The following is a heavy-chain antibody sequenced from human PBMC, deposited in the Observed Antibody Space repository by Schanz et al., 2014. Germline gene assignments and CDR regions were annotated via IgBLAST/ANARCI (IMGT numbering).Heavy chain of an antibody. CDR3: AKFLYDDPS. Sequence: QVQLQESGPGLVKPSETLSLTCSVSGGDIGNYYWSWIRQPPGKGLEWIGYIHQSGGTNYNPSLKRRVTILVDPPKTQFPLRLTSLTAADTAVYYCAKFLYDDPSWGQGTLVTVSS. D-gene: IGHD3-3*01. J-gene: IGHJ5*02. CDR1: GGDIGNYY. CDR2: IHQSGGT. V-gene: IGHV4-59*08.